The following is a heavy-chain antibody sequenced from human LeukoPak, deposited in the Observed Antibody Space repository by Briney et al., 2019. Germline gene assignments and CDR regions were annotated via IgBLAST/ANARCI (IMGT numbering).Heavy chain of an antibody. V-gene: IGHV3-23*01. CDR2: ISGSGAGT. CDR1: VSTYG. Sequence: GGSLRLSCAASVSTYGMSWVRQAPGMGPEWVSSISGSGAGTYYADSVRGRFTISRDNSKNTLYLQMNSLRAEDTAVYYCSNLYSTNYWGQGTLVTVSS. D-gene: IGHD6-13*01. CDR3: SNLYSTNY. J-gene: IGHJ4*02.